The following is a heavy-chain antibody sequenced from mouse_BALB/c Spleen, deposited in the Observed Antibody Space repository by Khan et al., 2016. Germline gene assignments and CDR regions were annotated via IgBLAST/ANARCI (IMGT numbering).Heavy chain of an antibody. J-gene: IGHJ1*01. CDR1: GYSFTGYF. Sequence: VQLQQSGPELVKPGASVKISCKASGYSFTGYFMNWVKQSHGKSLEWIGLINPYNGDTFYNQKFEGKATLTVDKSSSTAHMELLSLTSEDSAVYYSGRGGNYINWYFDVWGAGTTVTVSS. V-gene: IGHV1-37*01. CDR2: INPYNGDT. D-gene: IGHD2-1*01. CDR3: GRGGNYINWYFDV.